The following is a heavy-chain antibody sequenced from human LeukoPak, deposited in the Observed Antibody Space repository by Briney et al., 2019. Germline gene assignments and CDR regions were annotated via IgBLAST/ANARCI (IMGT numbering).Heavy chain of an antibody. J-gene: IGHJ6*03. Sequence: SETLSLTCAVYGASFSDFHWTWIRQSPGKGLEWIGEINHNNYNPSLKSRVTISLDTSNNQISLNLTSVTAADTAVYYCARGRRAFYQTRGNRFYYYMDVWGKGTTVIVSS. V-gene: IGHV4-34*01. CDR1: GASFSDFH. D-gene: IGHD2/OR15-2a*01. CDR3: ARGRRAFYQTRGNRFYYYMDV. CDR2: INHN.